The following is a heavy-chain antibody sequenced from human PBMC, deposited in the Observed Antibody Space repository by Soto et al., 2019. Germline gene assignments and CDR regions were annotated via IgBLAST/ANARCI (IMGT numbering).Heavy chain of an antibody. D-gene: IGHD2-2*01. CDR3: ARHAHCSSTSCRIPTSSRPDYYMDV. CDR1: GGSISSSSYY. V-gene: IGHV4-39*01. Sequence: QLQLQESGPGLVKPSETLSLTCTVSGGSISSSSYYWGWIRQPPGKGLEWIGSIYYSGSTYYNPSLKSRVTISVDTSKNQFSLKLSSVTAADTAVYYCARHAHCSSTSCRIPTSSRPDYYMDVWGKGTTVTVSS. J-gene: IGHJ6*03. CDR2: IYYSGST.